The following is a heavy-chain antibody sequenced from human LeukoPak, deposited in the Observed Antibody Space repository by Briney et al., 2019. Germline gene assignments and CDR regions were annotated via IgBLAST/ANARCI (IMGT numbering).Heavy chain of an antibody. CDR1: GFTFSSYA. Sequence: GGSLRLSCAASGFTFSSYAMSWVRQAPGKGLEWVSAISGSGGSTYYADSVKGRFTVSRDNSKNTLYLQMNSLRAEDTAVYYCAKDRGGYSYGDFDYWGQGTLVTVSS. J-gene: IGHJ4*02. D-gene: IGHD5-18*01. V-gene: IGHV3-23*01. CDR3: AKDRGGYSYGDFDY. CDR2: ISGSGGST.